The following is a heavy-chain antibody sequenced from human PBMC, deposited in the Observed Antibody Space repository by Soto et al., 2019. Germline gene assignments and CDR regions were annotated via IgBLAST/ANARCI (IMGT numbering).Heavy chain of an antibody. CDR2: ISYDGSNK. CDR1: GFTFSSYA. J-gene: IGHJ4*02. D-gene: IGHD6-13*01. V-gene: IGHV3-30-3*01. Sequence: QVQLVESGGGVVQPGRSLRLSCAASGFTFSSYAMHWVRQAPGKGLEWVAVISYDGSNKYYADSVKGRFTISRDNSKNTLYLQMNSLRAEDTAVYYCARGYMSSSWAFDYWGQGTLVTVSS. CDR3: ARGYMSSSWAFDY.